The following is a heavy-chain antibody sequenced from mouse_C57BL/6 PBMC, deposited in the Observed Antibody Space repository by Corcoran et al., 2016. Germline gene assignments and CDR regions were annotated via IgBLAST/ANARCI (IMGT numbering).Heavy chain of an antibody. CDR2: IYPGGGYT. D-gene: IGHD1-1*01. Sequence: VQLQQSGAELVRPGTSVKMSCKASGYTFTNYWIGWAKQRPGHGLEWIGDIYPGGGYTNYNEKFKGKATLTADKSSSTAYMQVSSLTSEDSAIYYCERWDTTVVGGYWYFDVWGTGTTVTVSS. V-gene: IGHV1-63*01. CDR3: ERWDTTVVGGYWYFDV. J-gene: IGHJ1*03. CDR1: GYTFTNYW.